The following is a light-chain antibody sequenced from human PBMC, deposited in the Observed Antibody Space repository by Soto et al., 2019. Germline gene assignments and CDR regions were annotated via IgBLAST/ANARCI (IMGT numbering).Light chain of an antibody. CDR2: GAS. CDR1: QSVNIH. CDR3: QQYDRSPTWT. V-gene: IGKV3-20*01. Sequence: EIVLTQSPGTLSLSPGERATLSCGSSQSVNIHLAWYQQKPGQAPRLLIYGASSRATGTPDRFSGSGSGTDFTLTISRLEAEDFAVYYCQQYDRSPTWTFGQGTKVDIK. J-gene: IGKJ1*01.